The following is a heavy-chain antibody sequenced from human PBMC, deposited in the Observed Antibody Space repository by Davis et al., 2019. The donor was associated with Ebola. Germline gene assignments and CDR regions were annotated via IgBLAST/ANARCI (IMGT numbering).Heavy chain of an antibody. V-gene: IGHV3-74*01. CDR1: GFTFSSNW. CDR3: ARDWNSHSFDY. CDR2: INSYGSST. D-gene: IGHD1-7*01. Sequence: PGGSLRLSCAASGFTFSSNWMHWVRQGPGKGLVWVSRINSYGSSTSYADSVKGRFTISRDNAKTTLYLQMNSLRAEDTAVYYCARDWNSHSFDYWGQGTLVTVSS. J-gene: IGHJ4*02.